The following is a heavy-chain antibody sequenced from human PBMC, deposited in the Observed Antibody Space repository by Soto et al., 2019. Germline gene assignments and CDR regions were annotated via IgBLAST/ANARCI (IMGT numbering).Heavy chain of an antibody. Sequence: QVRLQESGPGLVKPSETLSLTCTVSGGSISRYYWSWIRQPPGKGLEWIGYLYNAGSPIYNPSLKSRGSRSVDMSQNQFSLNLNYVTAADTAVYYCARDLWGYCGTDCYPLDVWVQGTTVTVSS. D-gene: IGHD2-21*02. V-gene: IGHV4-59*01. CDR3: ARDLWGYCGTDCYPLDV. CDR2: LYNAGSP. CDR1: GGSISRYY. J-gene: IGHJ6*02.